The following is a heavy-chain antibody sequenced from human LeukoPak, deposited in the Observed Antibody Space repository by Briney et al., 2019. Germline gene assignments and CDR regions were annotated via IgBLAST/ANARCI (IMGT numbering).Heavy chain of an antibody. J-gene: IGHJ4*02. V-gene: IGHV3-74*01. CDR3: AKDHNWSIDY. D-gene: IGHD3-3*01. Sequence: PGGSLRFSCAASGFDFSSNWMRWVRNAPGQGLVWVSRIKGDGISTNYADSVKGRFTISRDIAKNTLYLQMNSLRAEDTGVYYCAKDHNWSIDYWGRGTLVTVSS. CDR1: GFDFSSNW. CDR2: IKGDGIST.